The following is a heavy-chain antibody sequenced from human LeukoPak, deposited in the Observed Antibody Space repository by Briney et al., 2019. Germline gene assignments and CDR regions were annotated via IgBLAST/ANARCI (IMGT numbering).Heavy chain of an antibody. CDR2: INSDGSST. CDR3: ATDVPAVTIFGY. Sequence: GGSLRLSCAASGFTFSTYWMHWVRQAPGTGLVWVSLINSDGSSTNYADSVKGRFTISRDNAKNTLYLQMNSLRAEDTAVYYCATDVPAVTIFGYWGQGTLVTVSS. D-gene: IGHD2-2*01. J-gene: IGHJ4*02. V-gene: IGHV3-74*01. CDR1: GFTFSTYW.